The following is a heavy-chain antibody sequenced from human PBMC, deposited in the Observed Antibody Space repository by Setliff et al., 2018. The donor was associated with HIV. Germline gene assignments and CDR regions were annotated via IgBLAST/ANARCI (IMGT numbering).Heavy chain of an antibody. CDR3: ARTLTYFFDGSFSSGPADY. Sequence: ASVKVSCKASGYTFSTYAMIWVRQAPGQSLEWMGWINTGNGNTRLSQKFQGRVTISRDTSASTAYVELYSLTSEDTAVDYCARTLTYFFDGSFSSGPADYWGLGTLVTVSS. CDR2: INTGNGNT. CDR1: GYTFSTYA. D-gene: IGHD3-22*01. J-gene: IGHJ4*02. V-gene: IGHV1-3*04.